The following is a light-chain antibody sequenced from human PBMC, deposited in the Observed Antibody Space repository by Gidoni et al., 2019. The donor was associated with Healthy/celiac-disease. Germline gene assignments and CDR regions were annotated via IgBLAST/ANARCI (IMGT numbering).Light chain of an antibody. CDR2: DAS. CDR1: QSVISY. CDR3: QQSSNWPLT. J-gene: IGKJ3*01. Sequence: EIVLTQFPATLSLSPGERATLSCRASQSVISYLAWYQQKPGHAPRLLIYDASNRTTGIPARFSGSGSGTDFTLTISSLEPEDFAVYYCQQSSNWPLTFGPGTKVDIK. V-gene: IGKV3-11*01.